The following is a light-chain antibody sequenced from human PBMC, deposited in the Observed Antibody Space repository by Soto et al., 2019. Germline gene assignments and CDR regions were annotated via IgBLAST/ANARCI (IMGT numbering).Light chain of an antibody. J-gene: IGKJ1*01. Sequence: VCTLASSTLSVCAGERATLSCGASQTVRNNYLAWYQQKPGQAPRLLIYDAASSATGIPDRCSGGGSGTDFTLTIIRPLHDDVFVEYYQQQNGYSRTFGQGTKVDIK. V-gene: IGKV3D-20*02. CDR1: QTVRNNY. CDR2: DAA. CDR3: QQQNGYSRT.